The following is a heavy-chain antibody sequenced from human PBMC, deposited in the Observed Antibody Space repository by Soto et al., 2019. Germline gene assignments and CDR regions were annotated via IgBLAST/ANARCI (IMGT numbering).Heavy chain of an antibody. V-gene: IGHV1-58*01. J-gene: IGHJ4*02. CDR1: GFTFASSA. CDR2: IVVGSGNT. D-gene: IGHD3-10*01. Sequence: SVNVSCKASGFTFASSAVQWVRQARGQRLEWIGWIVVGSGNTNYAQKFQERVTITRDMSTSTAYMELSSLRSEDTAVYYCAAASYYYGSGSYLSFDYWGQGTLVTVSS. CDR3: AAASYYYGSGSYLSFDY.